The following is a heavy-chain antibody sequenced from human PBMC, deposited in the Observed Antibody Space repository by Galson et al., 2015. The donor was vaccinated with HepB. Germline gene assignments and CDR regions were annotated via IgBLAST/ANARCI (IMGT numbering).Heavy chain of an antibody. CDR2: IIPIFGIA. D-gene: IGHD2-21*02. J-gene: IGHJ4*02. CDR1: GGTFSSYA. CDR3: AREVGVTTRWNSWDY. V-gene: IGHV1-69*13. Sequence: SVKVSCKASGGTFSSYAISWGRQAPGQGLEWMGGIIPIFGIANYAQKFQGRVTITADESTSTAYMELSSLRSEDTAVYYCAREVGVTTRWNSWDYWGQGTLVTVSS.